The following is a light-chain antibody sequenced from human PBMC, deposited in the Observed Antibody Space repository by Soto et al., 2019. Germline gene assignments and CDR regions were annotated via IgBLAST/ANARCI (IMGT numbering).Light chain of an antibody. CDR1: QSVSSN. J-gene: IGKJ1*01. CDR3: QQYHTSPLM. Sequence: EIVMTQSPATLSVSPGDRATLYCRASQSVSSNLAWYQQKPGQAPRLLIYGASTRATGIPARFSGSGSGTEFTLTISRLELEDLAVYYCQQYHTSPLMFGQGTKVDI. CDR2: GAS. V-gene: IGKV3-15*01.